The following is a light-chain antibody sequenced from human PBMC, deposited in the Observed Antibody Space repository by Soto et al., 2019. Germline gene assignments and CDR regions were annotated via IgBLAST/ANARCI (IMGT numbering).Light chain of an antibody. CDR3: QQYNNWPPYT. J-gene: IGKJ2*01. CDR1: QSVSSN. Sequence: EIVMTQSPATLSVSPGERATLFCRASQSVSSNLAWYQQKPGQAPRLLIYGASTRATGIPARFSGSGSGTEVTLTISSLQSEDVAVYYCQQYNNWPPYTFGQGTKLEIK. CDR2: GAS. V-gene: IGKV3-15*01.